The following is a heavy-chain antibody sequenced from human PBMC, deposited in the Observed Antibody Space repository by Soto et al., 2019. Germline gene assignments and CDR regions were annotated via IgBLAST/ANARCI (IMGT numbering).Heavy chain of an antibody. CDR3: ARGAYDFWSGYGYYYYGMDV. Sequence: PSETLSLTCTVSGGSISSYYCSWIRQPPGKGLEWIGYIYYSGSTNYNPSLKSRVTISVDTSKNQFSLKLSSVTAADTAVYYCARGAYDFWSGYGYYYYGMDVWGQGTTVTVSS. D-gene: IGHD3-3*01. CDR2: IYYSGST. V-gene: IGHV4-59*01. J-gene: IGHJ6*02. CDR1: GGSISSYY.